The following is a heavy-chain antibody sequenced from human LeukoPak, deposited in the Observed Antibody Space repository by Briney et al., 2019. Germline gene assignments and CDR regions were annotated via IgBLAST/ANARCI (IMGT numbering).Heavy chain of an antibody. Sequence: PSETLSLTCAVYGGSFSGYYWSWIRQPPGKGLEWIGEINHSGSTNYNPSLKSRVTISVDTSKNQFSLKLSSVTAADTAVYYCATTLGYGDYGFDYWGQGTLVTVSS. D-gene: IGHD4-17*01. J-gene: IGHJ4*02. CDR3: ATTLGYGDYGFDY. V-gene: IGHV4-34*01. CDR2: INHSGST. CDR1: GGSFSGYY.